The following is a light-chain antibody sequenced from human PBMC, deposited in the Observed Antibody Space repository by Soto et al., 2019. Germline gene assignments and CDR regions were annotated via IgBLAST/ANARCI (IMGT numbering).Light chain of an antibody. Sequence: LTHPASLSRPPGQSIPMLFSGTSSDVGTYNLVSWYQQYPGKAPRLMIYEVTKRPSGVSNRFSGSKSGNTASLTISGLQPEDEADYYCCSYAGSSSSIFGTGTKVTVL. CDR3: CSYAGSSSSI. V-gene: IGLV2-23*02. CDR2: EVT. J-gene: IGLJ1*01. CDR1: SSDVGTYNL.